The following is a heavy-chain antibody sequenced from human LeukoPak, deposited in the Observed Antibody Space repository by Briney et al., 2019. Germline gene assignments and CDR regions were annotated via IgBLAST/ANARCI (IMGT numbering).Heavy chain of an antibody. J-gene: IGHJ4*02. CDR3: ARLSDSSGWGYFDY. Sequence: ASVKVSFKASGYTFTSYGISWVGQAPGQGGEGMGWISAYNGNTNYTQKLQGRVTITTDTSTSTAYLALRSLRSHDTAVYYCARLSDSSGWGYFDYWGQGTLVTVSS. V-gene: IGHV1-18*04. CDR2: ISAYNGNT. D-gene: IGHD6-19*01. CDR1: GYTFTSYG.